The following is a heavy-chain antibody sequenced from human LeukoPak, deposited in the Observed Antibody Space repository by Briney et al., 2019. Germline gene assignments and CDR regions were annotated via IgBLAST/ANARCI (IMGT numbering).Heavy chain of an antibody. Sequence: SETLSLTCTVSGGSISSSTYYWGWIRQPPGKGLEWIGSIYYSGSTYYNPSLKSRVTISVDTSKNQFSLKLSSVTAADTAVYYCARQSTSSTLRPYYFGYWGQGSLVTVSS. J-gene: IGHJ4*02. CDR3: ARQSTSSTLRPYYFGY. D-gene: IGHD6-6*01. CDR1: GGSISSSTYY. CDR2: IYYSGST. V-gene: IGHV4-39*01.